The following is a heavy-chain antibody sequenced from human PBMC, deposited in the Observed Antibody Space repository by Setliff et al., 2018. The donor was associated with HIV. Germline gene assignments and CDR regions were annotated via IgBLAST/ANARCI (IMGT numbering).Heavy chain of an antibody. D-gene: IGHD6-19*01. CDR1: GYTFTRYF. CDR3: ARETAGGHWDEY. V-gene: IGHV1-46*01. CDR2: INPSGGST. J-gene: IGHJ4*02. Sequence: ASVKVSCKASGYTFTRYFMHCVRQAPGQGLEWLGMINPSGGSTWYAQKFRGRVTMTRDMSTTTVYMDLNSLTSEDTAVYYCARETAGGHWDEYWGQGTLVTVSS.